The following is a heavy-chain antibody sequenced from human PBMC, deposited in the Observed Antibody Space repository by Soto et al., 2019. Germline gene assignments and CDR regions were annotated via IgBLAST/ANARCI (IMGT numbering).Heavy chain of an antibody. CDR2: IYYSGST. Sequence: SEPLSLTCTVSGGSVSSGIYYWSWIRQPPGKGLEWIGYIYYSGSTNYNPSLKSRVTISVYTSKNQFSLKLSSVTAADTAVYYCSRSTRRENWFDPWGQGTMVTVYS. V-gene: IGHV4-61*01. CDR3: SRSTRRENWFDP. CDR1: GGSVSSGIYY. D-gene: IGHD2-2*01. J-gene: IGHJ5*02.